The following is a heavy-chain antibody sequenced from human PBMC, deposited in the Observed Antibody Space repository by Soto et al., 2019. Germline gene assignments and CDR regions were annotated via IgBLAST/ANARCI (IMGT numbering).Heavy chain of an antibody. D-gene: IGHD6-13*01. CDR2: IYNTGST. CDR1: GGSMSSYY. V-gene: IGHV4-59*01. Sequence: SETLSLTCSVSGGSMSSYYWSWIRQPPGKGLEWVGYIYNTGSTKYNPSLKSRVTISVDTSKNQFSLKLSSVTAADTAVYYCARENIAAIDRYYFYGMHVWGRGTTVTVSS. CDR3: ARENIAAIDRYYFYGMHV. J-gene: IGHJ6*02.